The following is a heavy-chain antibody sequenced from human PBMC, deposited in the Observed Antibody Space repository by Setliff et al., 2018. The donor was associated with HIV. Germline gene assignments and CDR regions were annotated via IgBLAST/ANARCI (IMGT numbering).Heavy chain of an antibody. Sequence: SETLSLTCTVSGSSISSYYWSWIRQPAGKGLEWIGRIYTSGSTNYNPSLKSRVTMSVDTSKNQFSLKLSSVTAADTAVYYCARDGSGSSYYYYYMDVWGKGTTVTVSS. CDR1: GSSISSYY. J-gene: IGHJ6*03. V-gene: IGHV4-4*07. CDR2: IYTSGST. D-gene: IGHD3-10*01. CDR3: ARDGSGSSYYYYYMDV.